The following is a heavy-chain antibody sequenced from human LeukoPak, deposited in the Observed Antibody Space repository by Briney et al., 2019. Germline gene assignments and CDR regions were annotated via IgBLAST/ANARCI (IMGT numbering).Heavy chain of an antibody. V-gene: IGHV3-7*01. CDR1: GFTFSSYW. CDR2: IKKDGSEK. CDR3: VGGSGWLFDY. D-gene: IGHD6-19*01. Sequence: GGSLRLSCAASGFTFSSYWMLWVRQPPGKGLEWVATIKKDGSEKDYADSVKGRFTISRDNAENSLSLQMNSLRADDTATYYCVGGSGWLFDYWGQGTLVTVSS. J-gene: IGHJ4*02.